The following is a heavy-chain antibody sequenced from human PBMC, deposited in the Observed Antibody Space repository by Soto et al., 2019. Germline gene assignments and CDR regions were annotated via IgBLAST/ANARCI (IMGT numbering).Heavy chain of an antibody. CDR2: LYYSGST. D-gene: IGHD2-15*01. Sequence: QVQLQESGPGLVKPTQTLSLTCTVSGDSISSGGYYWSWIRQHPGKGLEWIGYLYYSGSTYYNPSLKSRVIISVDTSKNQCSLKLSSVTAADTAVYYCARGSTVAAILFDYWVQGTLVTVSS. CDR1: GDSISSGGYY. V-gene: IGHV4-31*03. J-gene: IGHJ4*02. CDR3: ARGSTVAAILFDY.